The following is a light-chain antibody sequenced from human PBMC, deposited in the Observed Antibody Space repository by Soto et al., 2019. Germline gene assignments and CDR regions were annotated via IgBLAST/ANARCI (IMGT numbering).Light chain of an antibody. V-gene: IGKV2-30*02. J-gene: IGKJ1*01. Sequence: DIVMTESPLSLPVTLGQPASISCRSSQSLVRSDGDTYLNWFQQRPGQSPRRLIYKVSNWDSGVPDRFSGSGSGTDFTLKISRVEAEDVGLNYCMQGTHWPPTFGQGTKVEIK. CDR2: KVS. CDR3: MQGTHWPPT. CDR1: QSLVRSDGDTY.